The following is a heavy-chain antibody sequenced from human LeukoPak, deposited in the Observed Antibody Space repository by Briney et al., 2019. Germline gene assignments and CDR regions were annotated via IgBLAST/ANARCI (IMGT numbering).Heavy chain of an antibody. V-gene: IGHV1-2*02. CDR1: GYTFTGYY. J-gene: IGHJ4*02. D-gene: IGHD3-9*01. CDR2: INPNIGGT. Sequence: ASVKVSCKASGYTFTGYYMHWVRQAPGQGLEWMGWINPNIGGTNYAQKFQGSVTMTRETSISTAYMELSRLRSDDTAVYYCARVKGYDILTGVDYWGQGTLVTVSS. CDR3: ARVKGYDILTGVDY.